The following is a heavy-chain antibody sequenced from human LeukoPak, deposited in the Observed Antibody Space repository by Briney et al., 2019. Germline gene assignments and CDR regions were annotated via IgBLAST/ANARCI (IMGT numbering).Heavy chain of an antibody. Sequence: PETLSLTCTVSGGSVSSGSYYWSWIRQPPGKGLEWIGYIYYSGSTNYNPSLKSRVTISVDTSKNQFSLKLSSVTAADTAVYYCARVLVEATTLIDYWGQGTLVTVSS. D-gene: IGHD5-12*01. J-gene: IGHJ4*02. CDR1: GGSVSSGSYY. CDR2: IYYSGST. V-gene: IGHV4-61*01. CDR3: ARVLVEATTLIDY.